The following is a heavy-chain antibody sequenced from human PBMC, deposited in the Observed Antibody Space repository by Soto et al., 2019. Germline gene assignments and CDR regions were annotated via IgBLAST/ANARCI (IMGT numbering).Heavy chain of an antibody. D-gene: IGHD3-3*01. CDR3: AVFGVVPKSYYYYGMDV. V-gene: IGHV1-69*06. Sequence: SVKVSCKASGGTFSSYAISWVRQAPGQGLEWMGGIIPIFGTANYAQKFQGRVTITADKSTSTAYMELSSLRSEDTAVYYCAVFGVVPKSYYYYGMDVWGQGTTVTVSS. CDR2: IIPIFGTA. CDR1: GGTFSSYA. J-gene: IGHJ6*02.